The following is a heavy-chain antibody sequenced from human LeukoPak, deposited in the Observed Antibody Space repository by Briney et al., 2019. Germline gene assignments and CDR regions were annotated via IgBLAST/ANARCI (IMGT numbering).Heavy chain of an antibody. CDR3: ARDKFSGYDPGTFDY. Sequence: GGSLRLSCAASGFTFSSYAMHWVRQAPGKGLEWVAVISYDGSNKYYADSVKGRFTISRGNSKNTLYLQMNSLRAEDTAVYYCARDKFSGYDPGTFDYWGQGTLVTVSS. D-gene: IGHD5-12*01. V-gene: IGHV3-30*01. CDR2: ISYDGSNK. J-gene: IGHJ4*02. CDR1: GFTFSSYA.